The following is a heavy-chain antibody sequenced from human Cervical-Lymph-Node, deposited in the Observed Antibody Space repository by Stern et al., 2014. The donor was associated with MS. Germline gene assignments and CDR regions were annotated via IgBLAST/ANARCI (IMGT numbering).Heavy chain of an antibody. CDR1: GFTLTDYY. CDR2: ISSGATFI. Sequence: VQLVQSGGGLVKPGGSLRLSCAASGFTLTDYYMSWIRQAPGKGLEWVGYISSGATFIYYADSVKGRFTISTDNAQNSLYLQRNSLRAEDTAVYYCARPSFLYGMDVWGQGTTVTVSS. V-gene: IGHV3-11*01. D-gene: IGHD2/OR15-2a*01. J-gene: IGHJ6*02. CDR3: ARPSFLYGMDV.